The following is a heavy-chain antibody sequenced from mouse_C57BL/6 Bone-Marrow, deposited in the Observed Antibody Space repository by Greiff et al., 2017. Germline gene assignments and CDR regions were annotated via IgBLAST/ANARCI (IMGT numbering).Heavy chain of an antibody. CDR2: INPNNGGT. CDR3: ARCRPHYYAMDY. V-gene: IGHV1-18*01. Sequence: EVQLQQSGPELVKPGASVKIPCKASGYKFTDYNMAWVKQRNGKGLEWIGDINPNNGGTIYNQKFQGKATLTVDKSSRTAYMELSSLTSEDTAVYYGARCRPHYYAMDYWGQGTSVTVSS. CDR1: GYKFTDYN. J-gene: IGHJ4*01.